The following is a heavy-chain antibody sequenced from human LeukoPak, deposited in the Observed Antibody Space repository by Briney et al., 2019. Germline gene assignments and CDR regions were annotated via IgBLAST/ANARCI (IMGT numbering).Heavy chain of an antibody. CDR1: GYTFISYG. V-gene: IGHV1-18*01. CDR2: ISAYNGNT. D-gene: IGHD1-26*01. Sequence: ASVNVSCKASGYTFISYGINWVRQAPGQGLEWMGWISAYNGNTNYAQKLQGRVTMTTDTSTSIVYMEMRSLRSDDTAVYYCARDPEVGATVFDYWGQGTLVTVSS. CDR3: ARDPEVGATVFDY. J-gene: IGHJ4*02.